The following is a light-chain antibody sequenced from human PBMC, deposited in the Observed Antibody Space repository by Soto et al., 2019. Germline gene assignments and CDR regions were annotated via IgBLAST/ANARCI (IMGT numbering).Light chain of an antibody. CDR2: EAS. CDR3: QQSSDYPWT. V-gene: IGKV1-5*03. CDR1: QSINSY. Sequence: DIQMTQSPSTLSASVGDRVTITCRASQSINSYLAWYQQKPGKAPKLLIYEASNLESGVPSSFSGSGSGTEFTLTISSLQTDDFATYYCQQSSDYPWTFGQGTKVDIK. J-gene: IGKJ1*01.